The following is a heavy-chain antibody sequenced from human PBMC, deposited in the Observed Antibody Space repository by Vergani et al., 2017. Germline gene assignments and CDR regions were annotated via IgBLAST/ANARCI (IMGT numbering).Heavy chain of an antibody. J-gene: IGHJ4*02. CDR2: IYTSGST. V-gene: IGHV4-61*02. D-gene: IGHD6-13*01. CDR1: GGSISSGSYY. Sequence: QVQLQESGPGLVKPSQTLSLTCTVSGGSISSGSYYWRWIRQPAGKGLEWIWRIYTSGSTNYNPSLKSRVTISVDTSKNQFSLKLSSVTAADTAVCYCARALGSSWQFDYWGQGTLVTVSS. CDR3: ARALGSSWQFDY.